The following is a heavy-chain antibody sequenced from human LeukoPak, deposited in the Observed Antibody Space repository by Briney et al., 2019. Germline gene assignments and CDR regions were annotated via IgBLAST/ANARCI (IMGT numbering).Heavy chain of an antibody. CDR1: GFTFSDYY. D-gene: IGHD4-17*01. Sequence: GGSLRLSWAASGFTFSDYYMSWIRQAPGRGLEWVSYISGSGNTMYYADSVKGRFTISRDNAKNSLFLQLNNLRVEDTAVYYCARERSGYGDFDYWGQGTLVTVSS. V-gene: IGHV3-11*01. CDR2: ISGSGNTM. CDR3: ARERSGYGDFDY. J-gene: IGHJ4*02.